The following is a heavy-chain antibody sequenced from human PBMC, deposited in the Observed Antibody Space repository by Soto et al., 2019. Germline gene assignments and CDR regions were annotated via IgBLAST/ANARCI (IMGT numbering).Heavy chain of an antibody. CDR2: IYYSGGT. J-gene: IGHJ4*02. CDR3: ARRYRDYFDF. CDR1: GGSISSYY. Sequence: SETLSLTCTVSGGSISSYYWSWIRQPPGKGLEWIGYIYYSGGTNHNPSLKSRVTISVATSKNQFSLKLSSVTAADTAVYYCARRYRDYFDFWGQGTLVTVSS. V-gene: IGHV4-59*08. D-gene: IGHD1-26*01.